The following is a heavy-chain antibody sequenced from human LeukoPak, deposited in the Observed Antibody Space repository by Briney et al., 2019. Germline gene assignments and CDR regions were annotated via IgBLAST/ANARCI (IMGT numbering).Heavy chain of an antibody. J-gene: IGHJ4*02. CDR1: GFTFSNYW. CDR3: ARVLWNGDYPRFDY. V-gene: IGHV3-7*03. Sequence: GGSLRLSCEGSGFTFSNYWMGWVRQAPGKGLQWVANIKTDGSEKYYVDSVKGRFTISRDNAKNSLYLQMNSLRAEDTAVYYCARVLWNGDYPRFDYWGQGTLVTVSS. D-gene: IGHD4-17*01. CDR2: IKTDGSEK.